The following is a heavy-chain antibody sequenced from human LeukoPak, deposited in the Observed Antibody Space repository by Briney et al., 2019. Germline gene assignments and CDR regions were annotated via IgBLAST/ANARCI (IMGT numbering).Heavy chain of an antibody. CDR1: GFTFSSYG. CDR3: AKAHGIVGATTSGY. Sequence: PGGSLRLSCAASGFTFSSYGMHWVRQAPGKRLEWVAVISYDGSNKYYADSVKGRFTISRDNSKNTLYLQMNSLRAEDTAVYYCAKAHGIVGATTSGYWGQGTLVTVSS. V-gene: IGHV3-30*18. CDR2: ISYDGSNK. J-gene: IGHJ4*02. D-gene: IGHD1-26*01.